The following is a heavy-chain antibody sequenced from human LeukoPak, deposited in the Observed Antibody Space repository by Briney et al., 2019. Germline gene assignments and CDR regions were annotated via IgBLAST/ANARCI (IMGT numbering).Heavy chain of an antibody. CDR2: IYYSGST. Sequence: WVRQASGKGLEWIGSIYYSGSTYYNPSLKSRVTISVDTSKNQFSLKLSSVTAADTAVYYCARHDRSRGYSGYWGDWGQGTLVTVSS. J-gene: IGHJ4*02. D-gene: IGHD5-12*01. CDR3: ARHDRSRGYSGYWGD. V-gene: IGHV4-39*01.